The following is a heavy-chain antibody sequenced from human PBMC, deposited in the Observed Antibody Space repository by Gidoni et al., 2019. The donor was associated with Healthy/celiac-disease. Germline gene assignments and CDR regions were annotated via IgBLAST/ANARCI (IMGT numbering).Heavy chain of an antibody. Sequence: EVQLVESGGGLVQPGGSLRVSCAASGFTFRNAWMSWVRQAPGKGLEWVGRIKTKNEGGTTNFAAPVKGRFTISRDDSKNTLYLQMNSLKTEDTAVYYCTTVGIFGVGRGGDYWGQGTLVTVSS. D-gene: IGHD3-3*02. CDR2: IKTKNEGGTT. J-gene: IGHJ4*02. V-gene: IGHV3-15*01. CDR3: TTVGIFGVGRGGDY. CDR1: GFTFRNAW.